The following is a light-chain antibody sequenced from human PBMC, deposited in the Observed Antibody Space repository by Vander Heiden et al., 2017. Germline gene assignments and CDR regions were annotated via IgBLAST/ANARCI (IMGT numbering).Light chain of an antibody. V-gene: IGLV1-40*01. CDR3: QSYDSSLSGL. J-gene: IGLJ1*01. CDR2: GNS. CDR1: SSNIGAGYD. Sequence: QSVLTQPPSVSGAPGQRVTISCTGSSSNIGAGYDVPWYQQLPGTAPKLLIYGNSNRPSGVPDRFSGSKSGTSASLAITGLQAEDEADYYCQSYDSSLSGLFGTGTKVTVL.